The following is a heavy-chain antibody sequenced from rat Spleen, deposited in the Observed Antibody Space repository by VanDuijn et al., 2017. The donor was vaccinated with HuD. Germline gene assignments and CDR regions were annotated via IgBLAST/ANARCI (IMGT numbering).Heavy chain of an antibody. CDR2: ITNARGTT. D-gene: IGHD1-2*01. CDR1: GFTFNNYW. V-gene: IGHV5-31*01. CDR3: ARPHSSLYVMDA. J-gene: IGHJ4*01. Sequence: EVQLVESGGGLVQPGRSLKLSCVASGFTFNNYWMTWIRQAPGKGLEWVASITNARGTTYYPDSVKGRFTISRDNAKSTLYLQMNSLRSEDTATYYCARPHSSLYVMDAWGQGASVTVSS.